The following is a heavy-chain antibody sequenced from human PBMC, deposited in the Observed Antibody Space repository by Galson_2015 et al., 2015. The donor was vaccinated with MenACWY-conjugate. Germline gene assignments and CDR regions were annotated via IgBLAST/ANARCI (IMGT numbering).Heavy chain of an antibody. CDR1: GGSISSDNW. D-gene: IGHD5-18*01. V-gene: IGHV4-4*02. CDR2: IYHSGTT. J-gene: IGHJ6*02. CDR3: ARRGGYSYAMDV. Sequence: LSLTCAVSGGSISSDNWYNWVRQPPGKGLQYIGEIYHSGTTNYNPSLKSRVTISVDTSKNHFSLKLSSVTAADTAVYYCARRGGYSYAMDVWGQGTTVTVSS.